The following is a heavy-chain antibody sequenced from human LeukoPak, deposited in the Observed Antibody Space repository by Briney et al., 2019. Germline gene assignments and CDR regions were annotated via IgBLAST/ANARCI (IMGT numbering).Heavy chain of an antibody. CDR3: ARVPGGDSNWFDP. J-gene: IGHJ5*02. CDR1: GYTFTGYY. CDR2: INPNSGGT. Sequence: ASVRVSCKASGYTFTGYYMHWVRQAPGQGLEWMGWINPNSGGTNYAQKLQGRVTMTRDTSIGTAYMELSRPRSDDTAVYYCARVPGGDSNWFDPWGQGTLVTVSS. V-gene: IGHV1-2*02. D-gene: IGHD4-17*01.